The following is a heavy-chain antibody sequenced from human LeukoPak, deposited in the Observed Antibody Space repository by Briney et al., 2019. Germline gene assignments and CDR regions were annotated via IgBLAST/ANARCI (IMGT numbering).Heavy chain of an antibody. J-gene: IGHJ3*02. CDR3: ARTDIYYPYDTFDI. CDR2: IYFGGST. Sequence: PSETLSLTCTVSGGSISSSSYYWGWIRQPPGKGLEWIGNIYFGGSTYYNPSLKSRVTISIDTSKKHFSLKLSSVTAADTAVYYCARTDIYYPYDTFDIWGQGTMVTVSS. CDR1: GGSISSSSYY. V-gene: IGHV4-39*07. D-gene: IGHD1-26*01.